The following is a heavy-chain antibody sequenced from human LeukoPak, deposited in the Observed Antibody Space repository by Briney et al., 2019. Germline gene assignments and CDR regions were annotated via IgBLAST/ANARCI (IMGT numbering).Heavy chain of an antibody. CDR3: ARDGYSFGHDFDY. D-gene: IGHD5-18*01. CDR2: IRGDGSST. V-gene: IGHV3-74*01. Sequence: GGSLRLSCAASGFTFSSYWMHWVRHTPGKGLVWVSRIRGDGSSTSYADSVKGRFTISRDNAKNTLYLQMNSLRAEDTAVYYCARDGYSFGHDFDYWGQGTLVTVSS. J-gene: IGHJ4*02. CDR1: GFTFSSYW.